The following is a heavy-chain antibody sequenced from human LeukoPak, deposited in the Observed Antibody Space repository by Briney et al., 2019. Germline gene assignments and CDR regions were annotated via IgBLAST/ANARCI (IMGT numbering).Heavy chain of an antibody. D-gene: IGHD5-24*01. V-gene: IGHV3-48*03. CDR1: GCTFNAYP. CDR3: ARGLGMATIYFDY. CDR2: ISSSGSTI. J-gene: IGHJ4*02. Sequence: GGSLRLSCVGSGCTFNAYPMNRVRQAPGKGLEWISYISSSGSTIYYADSVKGRFTISRDNAKNSLYLQMNSLRAEDTAVYYCARGLGMATIYFDYWGQGTLVTVSS.